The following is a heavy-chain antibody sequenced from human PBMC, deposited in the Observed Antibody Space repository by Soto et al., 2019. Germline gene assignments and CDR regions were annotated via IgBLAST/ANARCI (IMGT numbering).Heavy chain of an antibody. J-gene: IGHJ4*02. V-gene: IGHV1-2*02. CDR2: IGPESGAT. D-gene: IGHD1-26*01. CDR3: GRGRSGQIVVFY. Sequence: SVKVSCKASGYTFTGHYIHWVRQAPEQGPEWMGEIGPESGATRYAQRFQGRVTMTRDMSITTVYMELNNMSPDDTAVYYCGRGRSGQIVVFYWGQGTPVTVSS. CDR1: GYTFTGHY.